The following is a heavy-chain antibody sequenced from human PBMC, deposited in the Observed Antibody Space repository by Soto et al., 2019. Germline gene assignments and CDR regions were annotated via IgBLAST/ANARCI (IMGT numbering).Heavy chain of an antibody. Sequence: QITLKESGPTLMKPTQTLTLTCTFSGFSLSTSGVGVGWIRQPPGKALEWLALIYWDDDKRYSPSLKSRLTITKDTSKNQVVLTMTNMXPXXXATXXXXXXXXXXXXGXXXWXQGTTVTVSS. CDR2: IYWDDDK. CDR1: GFSLSTSGVG. J-gene: IGHJ6*02. V-gene: IGHV2-5*02. CDR3: XXXXXXXXXGXXX.